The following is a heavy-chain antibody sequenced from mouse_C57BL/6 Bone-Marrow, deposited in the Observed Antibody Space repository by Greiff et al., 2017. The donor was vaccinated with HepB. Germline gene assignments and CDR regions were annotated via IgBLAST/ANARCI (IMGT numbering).Heavy chain of an antibody. CDR2: IWSGGST. V-gene: IGHV2-2*01. D-gene: IGHD2-5*01. J-gene: IGHJ4*01. CDR1: GFSLTSYG. Sequence: QVQLKESGPSLVQPSQSLSITCTVSGFSLTSYGVHWVRQSPGKGLEWLGVIWSGGSTDYNAAFISRLSISKDNSKSQVFFKMNSLQADDTAIYYCARYKGYSNFYYAMDYWGQGTSVTVSS. CDR3: ARYKGYSNFYYAMDY.